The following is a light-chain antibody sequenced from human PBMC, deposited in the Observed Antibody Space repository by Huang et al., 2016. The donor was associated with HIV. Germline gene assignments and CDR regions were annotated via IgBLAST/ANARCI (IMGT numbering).Light chain of an antibody. CDR3: MQALQTPRI. Sequence: DIVVTQSPLSLPVTPGEPASISCRSSQSLLHSDGYNYLDWYLQRPGQSPQLLIYLGSNRASGVPDRFSGSGSGTDFTLKISRLEAEDVGVYYCMQALQTPRIFGGGTKVEIK. V-gene: IGKV2-28*01. J-gene: IGKJ4*01. CDR2: LGS. CDR1: QSLLHSDGYNY.